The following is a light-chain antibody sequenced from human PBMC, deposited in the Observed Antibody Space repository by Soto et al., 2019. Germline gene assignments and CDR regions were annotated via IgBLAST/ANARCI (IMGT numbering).Light chain of an antibody. CDR2: SAS. CDR3: QKGNTAPLT. CDR1: QDISVY. J-gene: IGKJ5*01. V-gene: IGKV1-27*01. Sequence: DIQMTQSPSSLSASVGDRVTITCRASQDISVYLAWYQQKPGKVPKLLIYSASTLQSGVPSRFSGSGSGTDFTLTISSLQPEDVATYFCQKGNTAPLTFGQGTRLEIK.